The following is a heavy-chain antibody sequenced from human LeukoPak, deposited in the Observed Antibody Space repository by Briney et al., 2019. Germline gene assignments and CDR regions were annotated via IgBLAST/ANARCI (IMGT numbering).Heavy chain of an antibody. D-gene: IGHD6-19*01. CDR3: ARSQSSGWNNWFDP. V-gene: IGHV1-46*01. CDR1: GYTFSSYH. CDR2: INPSFNPGVDVT. Sequence: ASVKVSCKASGYTFSSYHIHWVRQAPGQGLEWMGRINPSFNPGVDVTSYAQKFQGRVTMTRNTSISTAYMELSSLRSQDTAVYYCARSQSSGWNNWFDPWGQGTLVTVSS. J-gene: IGHJ5*02.